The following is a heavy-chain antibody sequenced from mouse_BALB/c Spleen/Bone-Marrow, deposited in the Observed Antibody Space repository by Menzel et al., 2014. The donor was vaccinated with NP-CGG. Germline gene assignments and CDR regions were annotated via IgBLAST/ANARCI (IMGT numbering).Heavy chain of an antibody. CDR2: IRNKANGYTT. Sequence: DVKLRESGGGLVQPGGSLRLSCATSGFTFTDYYMSWVRQPPGKALEWLGFIRNKANGYTTEYSASVKGRFTISRDNSQSILYLQMNTLRAEDSATYYCARDRRYDLAWFAYWGQGTLVTVSA. J-gene: IGHJ3*01. V-gene: IGHV7-3*02. CDR3: ARDRRYDLAWFAY. CDR1: GFTFTDYY. D-gene: IGHD2-14*01.